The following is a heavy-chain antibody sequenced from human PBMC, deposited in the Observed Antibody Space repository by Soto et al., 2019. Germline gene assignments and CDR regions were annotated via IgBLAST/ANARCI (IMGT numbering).Heavy chain of an antibody. Sequence: ASVKVSCKASGYTFTSYGISWVRQAPGQGLEWMGWISAYNGNTNYAQKLQGRVTMTTDTSTSTAYMELRSLRSDDTAVYYCARGWGSSGPLPYGYFQHWGQGTLLTVSS. V-gene: IGHV1-18*01. J-gene: IGHJ1*01. CDR2: ISAYNGNT. CDR3: ARGWGSSGPLPYGYFQH. CDR1: GYTFTSYG. D-gene: IGHD3-22*01.